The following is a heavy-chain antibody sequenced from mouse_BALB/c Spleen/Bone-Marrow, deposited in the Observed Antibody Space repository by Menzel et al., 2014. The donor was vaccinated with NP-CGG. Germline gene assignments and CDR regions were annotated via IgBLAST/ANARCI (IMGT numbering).Heavy chain of an antibody. D-gene: IGHD2-14*01. CDR3: AAYYRYLAWFAY. V-gene: IGHV14-3*02. Sequence: VQLQQSGAELVKPGASVKLSCTASGFNIKDTYMHWVKQRPEQGLEWIGRIDPANGNTKYDPKFQGKATITADTSSNTAYLLLSSLTSEDTAVYYCAAYYRYLAWFAYWGQGTLVTVSA. J-gene: IGHJ3*01. CDR1: GFNIKDTY. CDR2: IDPANGNT.